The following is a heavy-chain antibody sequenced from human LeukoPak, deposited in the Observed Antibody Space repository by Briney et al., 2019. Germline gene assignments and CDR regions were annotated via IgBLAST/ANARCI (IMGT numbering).Heavy chain of an antibody. J-gene: IGHJ2*01. CDR2: ISSSGSTI. D-gene: IGHD3-9*01. CDR1: GFTFSSYE. Sequence: PGGSLRLSCAASGFTFSSYEMNWVRQAPGKGLEWVSYISSSGSTIYYADSVKGRFTISRDNAKNSLYLQMNSLRAEDTAVYYCARAMGRLVRTWYFDLWGRGTLVTVSS. V-gene: IGHV3-48*03. CDR3: ARAMGRLVRTWYFDL.